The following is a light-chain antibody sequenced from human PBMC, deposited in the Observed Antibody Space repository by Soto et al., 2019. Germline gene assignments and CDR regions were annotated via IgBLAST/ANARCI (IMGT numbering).Light chain of an antibody. CDR3: QQYNKWLRT. V-gene: IGKV3-15*01. Sequence: EIVMTQSPASLSVSPGERATLSCRASQSVSSNLAWYQQKPGQAPRLLIYGASTRATGVPARFSGSGSGTEFTLTISSLQSEDYAVYYCQQYNKWLRTFGQGIKVEIX. CDR1: QSVSSN. J-gene: IGKJ1*01. CDR2: GAS.